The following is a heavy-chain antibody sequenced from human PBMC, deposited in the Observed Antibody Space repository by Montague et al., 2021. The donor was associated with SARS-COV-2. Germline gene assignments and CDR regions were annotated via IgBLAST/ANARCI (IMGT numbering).Heavy chain of an antibody. V-gene: IGHV2-70*01. CDR3: ARTYYDILTGYYTYYD. J-gene: IGHJ4*02. CDR2: IDWDDDK. D-gene: IGHD3-9*01. Sequence: ALVKPTQTLTLTCTFSGFSLSTSGMCVAWIRQPPGKALEWLVLIDWDDDKYYSTSLKTRLTMSKDTSKNQVVLTMTNMDPVDTATYYCARTYYDILTGYYTYYDWGQGILVTSSS. CDR1: GFSLSTSGMC.